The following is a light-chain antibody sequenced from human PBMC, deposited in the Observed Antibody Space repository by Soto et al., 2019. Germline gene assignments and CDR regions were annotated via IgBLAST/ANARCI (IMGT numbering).Light chain of an antibody. CDR3: QRYNRWPLS. V-gene: IGKV3-15*01. J-gene: IGKJ4*01. CDR1: QSVSSN. Sequence: EIVMTQSPVTLSVSPGERATLSCRASQSVSSNLAWYQQKPGQAPRLLIYGASTRATGVPARFSGGGSRTEFTLTINSLQSEDFAVYYCQRYNRWPLSFGGGTKVDIK. CDR2: GAS.